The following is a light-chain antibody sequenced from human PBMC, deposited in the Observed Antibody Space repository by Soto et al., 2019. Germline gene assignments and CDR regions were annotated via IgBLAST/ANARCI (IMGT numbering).Light chain of an antibody. CDR2: GAS. V-gene: IGKV3-20*01. CDR1: QSVSSSF. J-gene: IGKJ1*01. Sequence: EIVWTQSPGTLSLSPGERATLSCRASQSVSSSFLAWYQQKPGQAPRLLIYGASNRATDIPDRFSGSGSGAAFTLTISRLEPEDFAVYYCQQYVTSPWAFGQGTKVAIE. CDR3: QQYVTSPWA.